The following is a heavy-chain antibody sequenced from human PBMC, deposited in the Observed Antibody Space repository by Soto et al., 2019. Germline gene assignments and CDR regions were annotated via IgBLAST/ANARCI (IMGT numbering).Heavy chain of an antibody. CDR2: IYHSAST. CDR3: ARQVTIFGVVTKNWFDP. Sequence: SETLSLTCAVSGGSISSSNWWSWVRQPPWKVLEWIGEIYHSASTNYNPSLKSRVTISVDKSKNQFSLKLSSVTAADTAVYYCARQVTIFGVVTKNWFDPCGQGTLVTVSS. CDR1: GGSISSSNW. V-gene: IGHV4-4*02. D-gene: IGHD3-3*01. J-gene: IGHJ5*02.